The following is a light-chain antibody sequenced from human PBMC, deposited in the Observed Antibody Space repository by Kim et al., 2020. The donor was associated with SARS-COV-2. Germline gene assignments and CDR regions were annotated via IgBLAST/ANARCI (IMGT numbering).Light chain of an antibody. CDR2: GKN. Sequence: ALGQTVRITCQGDSLRSYYASWYQQKPGQAPVLVIYGKNNRPSGIPDRFSGSSSGNTASLTITGAQAEDEADYYCNSRDSSGNHWVFGGGTQLT. V-gene: IGLV3-19*01. J-gene: IGLJ3*02. CDR3: NSRDSSGNHWV. CDR1: SLRSYY.